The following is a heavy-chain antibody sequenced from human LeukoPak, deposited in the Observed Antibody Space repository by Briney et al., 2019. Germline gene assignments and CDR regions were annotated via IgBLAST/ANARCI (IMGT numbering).Heavy chain of an antibody. CDR2: VYGSGST. V-gene: IGHV4-38-2*02. Sequence: SETLSLTCSVSGYSISNGHYWGWIRQPPGKGPEWIGSVYGSGSTYYNTSLKSRVTISVDTSKNQFSLKLSSVTAADTAVYYCTRRPKQPGFWSGYVDYWGQGTLVTVSS. CDR3: TRRPKQPGFWSGYVDY. D-gene: IGHD3-3*01. CDR1: GYSISNGHY. J-gene: IGHJ4*02.